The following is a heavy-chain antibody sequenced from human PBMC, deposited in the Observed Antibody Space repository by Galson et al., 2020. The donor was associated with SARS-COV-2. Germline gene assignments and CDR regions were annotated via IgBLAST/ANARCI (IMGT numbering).Heavy chain of an antibody. V-gene: IGHV4-34*01. J-gene: IGHJ1*01. D-gene: IGHD6-13*01. CDR3: ARGSDASSWFLQH. CDR2: ITPTGST. CDR1: GGSFSGYF. Sequence: SQASETLSLTCTVYGGSFSGYFWSWIRQPPGKGLEWVGEITPTGSTNYSPSLKSRVTISLDTSKNQFSLKLTSVTAADAAVYFCARGSDASSWFLQHWGQGTLVTVSS.